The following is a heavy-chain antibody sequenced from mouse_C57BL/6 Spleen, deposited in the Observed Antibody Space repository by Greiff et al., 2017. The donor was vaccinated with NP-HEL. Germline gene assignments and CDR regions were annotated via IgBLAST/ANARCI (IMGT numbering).Heavy chain of an antibody. J-gene: IGHJ3*01. CDR1: GFTFSDYG. V-gene: IGHV5-17*01. Sequence: EVKLMESGGGLVKPGGSLKLSCAASGFTFSDYGMHWVRQAPEKGLEWVAYISSGSSTIYYADTVKGRFTISRDNAKNTLFLQRTRLRSEDTAMYYCARDYCGSEAWFAYWGQGTLVTVSA. D-gene: IGHD1-1*01. CDR3: ARDYCGSEAWFAY. CDR2: ISSGSSTI.